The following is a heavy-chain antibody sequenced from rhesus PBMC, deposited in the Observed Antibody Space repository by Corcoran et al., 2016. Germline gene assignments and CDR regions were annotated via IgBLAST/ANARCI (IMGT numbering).Heavy chain of an antibody. CDR1: GGALSGGYG. Sequence: QVQLQASGPGLVKSSGTLSLTCDVYGGALSGGYGLCTICTLPEMVLEWIGIINGSMGNTYYNPSVKSRVTISTDTSKNQVSLKLSSVTAADTAVYYCARDGKCTGSGCYPYYFDYWGQGVLVTVSS. CDR3: ARDGKCTGSGCYPYYFDY. CDR2: INGSMGNT. J-gene: IGHJ4*01. D-gene: IGHD2-21*01. V-gene: IGHV4S7*01.